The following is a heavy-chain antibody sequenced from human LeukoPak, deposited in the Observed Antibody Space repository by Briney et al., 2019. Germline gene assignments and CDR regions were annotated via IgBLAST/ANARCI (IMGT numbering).Heavy chain of an antibody. Sequence: ASVKVSCKASGYTFTSYGISWVRQAPGQGLEWMGWIYPNSGGTKYAQKFQGRVTMTRDTSISTAYMELISLTSDDPAVYYCARGGSSSYSSWGYWGQGTLVTVSS. CDR2: IYPNSGGT. D-gene: IGHD1-26*01. CDR3: ARGGSSSYSSWGY. V-gene: IGHV1-2*02. J-gene: IGHJ4*02. CDR1: GYTFTSYG.